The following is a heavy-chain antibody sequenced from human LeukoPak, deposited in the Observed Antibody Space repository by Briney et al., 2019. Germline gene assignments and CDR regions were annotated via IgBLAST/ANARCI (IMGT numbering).Heavy chain of an antibody. J-gene: IGHJ6*03. D-gene: IGHD2-15*01. Sequence: ASVKVFCKASGYTFTGYYMHWVRQAPGQGLEWMGWINPNSGGTNYAQKFQGRVTMTRDTSISTAYMEVSRLRSDDTAVYHCARDVVVAAPGYYMDVWGKGTTVTVSS. V-gene: IGHV1-2*02. CDR3: ARDVVVAAPGYYMDV. CDR1: GYTFTGYY. CDR2: INPNSGGT.